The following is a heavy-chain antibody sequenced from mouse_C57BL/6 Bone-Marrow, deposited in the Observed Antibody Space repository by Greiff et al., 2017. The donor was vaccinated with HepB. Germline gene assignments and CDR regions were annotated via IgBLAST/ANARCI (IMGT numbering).Heavy chain of an antibody. CDR2: IDPENGDT. D-gene: IGHD3-2*01. CDR1: GFNIKDDY. Sequence: VQLQQSGAELVRPGASVKLSCTASGFNIKDDYMHWVKQRPEQGLEWIGWIDPENGDTEYASKFQGKATITADTSSNTAYLQLSSLTSEDTAVCYCTGDSSGYVGFAYWGQGTLVTVSA. J-gene: IGHJ3*01. V-gene: IGHV14-4*01. CDR3: TGDSSGYVGFAY.